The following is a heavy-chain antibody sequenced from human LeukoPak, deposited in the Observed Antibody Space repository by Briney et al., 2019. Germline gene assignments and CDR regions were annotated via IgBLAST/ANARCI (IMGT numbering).Heavy chain of an antibody. CDR2: ISGSSSYI. J-gene: IGHJ4*02. D-gene: IGHD6-19*01. CDR1: GFTFSSYA. Sequence: GGSLRLSCAASGFTFSSYAMNWVRQAPGKGLEWVSSISGSSSYIYYADSVKGRFTISRDSAKNSVFLHMNSLRAEDTAVYYCAREIAVAGTVSYDSWGQGTLVTVSS. CDR3: AREIAVAGTVSYDS. V-gene: IGHV3-21*01.